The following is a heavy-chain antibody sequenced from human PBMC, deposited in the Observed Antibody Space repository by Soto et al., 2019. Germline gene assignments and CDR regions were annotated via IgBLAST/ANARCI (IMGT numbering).Heavy chain of an antibody. D-gene: IGHD3-22*01. V-gene: IGHV3-30-3*01. CDR2: ISYDGSNK. CDR1: GFTFSSYA. J-gene: IGHJ4*02. Sequence: PGGSLRLSCAASGFTFSSYAMHWVRQAPGKGLEWVAVISYDGSNKYYADSVKGRFTISRDNSKNTLYLQMNSLRAEDTAVYYCARDLYYYDSSGYYLMGDYWGQGTLVTVS. CDR3: ARDLYYYDSSGYYLMGDY.